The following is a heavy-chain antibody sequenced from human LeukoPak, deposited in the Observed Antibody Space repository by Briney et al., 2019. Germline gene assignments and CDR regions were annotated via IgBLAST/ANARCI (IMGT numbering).Heavy chain of an antibody. CDR3: ARALSIYYYYMDV. D-gene: IGHD2-21*01. J-gene: IGHJ6*03. CDR1: GGSFSGYY. V-gene: IGHV4-34*01. CDR2: INHSGST. Sequence: PSETLSLTCAVYGGSFSGYYWSWIRQPPGKGLEWIGEINHSGSTNYNPSLKSRVTISVDTSKNQFSLKLSSVTAADTAVYYCARALSIYYYYMDVWGKGTTVTVSS.